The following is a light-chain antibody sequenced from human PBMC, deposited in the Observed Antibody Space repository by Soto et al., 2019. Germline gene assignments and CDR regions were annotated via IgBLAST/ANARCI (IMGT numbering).Light chain of an antibody. J-gene: IGKJ1*01. CDR2: DAS. Sequence: EIVMTQSPVTLSVSPGERATLSCRASESVGSNLAWYQQKPGQPPRLLIYDASMRETGVPPRFSGSGSGTDFTLTIINLQSEDFASYVCQKFKKWPWTFGQGTKVESK. CDR1: ESVGSN. V-gene: IGKV3-15*01. CDR3: QKFKKWPWT.